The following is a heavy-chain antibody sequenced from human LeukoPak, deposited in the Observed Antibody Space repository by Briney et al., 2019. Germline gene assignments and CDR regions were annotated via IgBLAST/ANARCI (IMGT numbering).Heavy chain of an antibody. Sequence: GRSLRLSCAASGFTFSSYGMHWVRQAPGKGLEWVAVIWYDGSNKYYADSVKGRFTISRDNSKNTLYLQMNSLRAEDTAVYYCARVYGYNYYFDYWGQGTLVTVSS. CDR2: IWYDGSNK. J-gene: IGHJ4*02. D-gene: IGHD5-24*01. CDR1: GFTFSSYG. CDR3: ARVYGYNYYFDY. V-gene: IGHV3-33*01.